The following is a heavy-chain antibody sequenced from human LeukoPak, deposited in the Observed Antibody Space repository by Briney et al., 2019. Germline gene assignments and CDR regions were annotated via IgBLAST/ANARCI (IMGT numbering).Heavy chain of an antibody. D-gene: IGHD3-10*01. CDR1: GYNFTGYF. Sequence: ASVKVSCKASGYNFTGYFLHWVRQAPGQGLEWMGWINPNSGGTNYAQKFQGWVTMTRDTSITTAYMDLSRLRSDDTAVYYCARGITMVRGVTMAYWGQGTLVTVSS. CDR2: INPNSGGT. J-gene: IGHJ4*02. CDR3: ARGITMVRGVTMAY. V-gene: IGHV1-2*04.